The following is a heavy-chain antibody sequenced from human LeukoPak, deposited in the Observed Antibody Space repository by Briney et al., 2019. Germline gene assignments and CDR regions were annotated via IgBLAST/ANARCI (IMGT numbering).Heavy chain of an antibody. V-gene: IGHV3-48*03. D-gene: IGHD6-13*01. CDR1: GFTFSSYE. Sequence: GGSLRLSCAVSGFTFSSYEMNWVRQAPGKGLEWVSSISSRAGTIYYADSVKGRFTISRDNAKNSLHLQMNTLRAEDTAVYYCARVGVLSSSWLLYWGQGTLVTVSS. CDR3: ARVGVLSSSWLLY. CDR2: ISSRAGTI. J-gene: IGHJ4*02.